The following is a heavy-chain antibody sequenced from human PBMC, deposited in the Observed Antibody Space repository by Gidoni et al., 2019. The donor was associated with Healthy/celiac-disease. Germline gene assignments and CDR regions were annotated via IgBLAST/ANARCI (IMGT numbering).Heavy chain of an antibody. CDR3: ARVPRSYYDSSGYYEAFDI. CDR2: INPNSGGT. V-gene: IGHV1-2*02. J-gene: IGHJ3*02. CDR1: GYTFTGYY. D-gene: IGHD3-22*01. Sequence: QVQLVQSGAEVKKPGASVKVSCKASGYTFTGYYMHWVRQAPGQGLEWMGWINPNSGGTNYAQKFQGRVTMTRDTSISTAYMELSRLRSEDTAVYYCARVPRSYYDSSGYYEAFDIWGQGTMVTVSS.